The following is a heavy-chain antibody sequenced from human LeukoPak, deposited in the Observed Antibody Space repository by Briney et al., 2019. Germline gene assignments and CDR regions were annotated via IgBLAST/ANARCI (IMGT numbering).Heavy chain of an antibody. V-gene: IGHV4-34*01. J-gene: IGHJ4*02. CDR2: INHSGST. D-gene: IGHD3-10*01. Sequence: SETLSLTCAVYGGSFSGYYWNWIRQPPGKGLEWIGEINHSGSTNYNPSLKSRVTISVDTSKNQFSLKLSSVTAADTAVYYCASPYYYGSGRFDYWGQGTLVTVSS. CDR1: GGSFSGYY. CDR3: ASPYYYGSGRFDY.